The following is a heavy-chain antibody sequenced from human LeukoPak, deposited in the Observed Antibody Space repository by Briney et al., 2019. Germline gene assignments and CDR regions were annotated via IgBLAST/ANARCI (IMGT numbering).Heavy chain of an antibody. V-gene: IGHV4-31*03. J-gene: IGHJ6*03. CDR1: GGSISSSGYY. CDR3: ARVLSNEALDELLPVDYYYYYMDV. Sequence: NASQTLSLTCTVSGGSISSSGYYWSWIRQHPGKGLEWIGYIYYSGSTYDNPSLKSRVNISVDTSKNQFSLKLSSVTAADTAVYYCARVLSNEALDELLPVDYYYYYMDVWGKGTTVTVSS. CDR2: IYYSGST. D-gene: IGHD1-26*01.